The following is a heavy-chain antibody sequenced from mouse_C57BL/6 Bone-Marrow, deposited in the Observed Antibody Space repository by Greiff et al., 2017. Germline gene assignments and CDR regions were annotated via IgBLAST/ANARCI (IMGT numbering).Heavy chain of an antibody. V-gene: IGHV1-61*01. CDR2: IYPSDSET. CDR3: AREGLLFDY. CDR1: GYTFTSYW. J-gene: IGHJ2*01. D-gene: IGHD2-1*01. Sequence: VQLQQPGAELVRPGSSVKLSCKASGYTFTSYWMDWVKQRPGQGLEWIGNIYPSDSETHYNQKFKDKATLTVDKSSSTAYMQLSSLTSEDSAVYCCAREGLLFDYWRQGTTLTVSS.